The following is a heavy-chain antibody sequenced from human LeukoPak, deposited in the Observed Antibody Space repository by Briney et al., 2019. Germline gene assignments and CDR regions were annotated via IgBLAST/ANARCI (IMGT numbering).Heavy chain of an antibody. CDR1: GGPISSGGYY. CDR2: IYYSGST. J-gene: IGHJ3*02. Sequence: SQTLSLTCTVSGGPISSGGYYWSWIRQHPGKGLEWIGYIYYSGSTYYNPSLKSRVTISVDTSKNQFSLKLSSVTAADTAVYYCARARGAMATDDAFDIWGQGTMVTVSS. V-gene: IGHV4-31*03. D-gene: IGHD5-18*01. CDR3: ARARGAMATDDAFDI.